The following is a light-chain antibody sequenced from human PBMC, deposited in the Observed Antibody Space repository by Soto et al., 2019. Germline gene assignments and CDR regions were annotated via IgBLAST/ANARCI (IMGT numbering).Light chain of an antibody. CDR1: SSDVGDYNY. J-gene: IGLJ1*01. Sequence: QSALTQPASVSGSPGQSITISCTGTSSDVGDYNYVSWYQHHPGKAPKLMIYEVTNRPSGVSNRFSGSKSGNTASLTISGLQAEDEADYYCSSYTSISTYVFGTGTKVTVL. CDR2: EVT. CDR3: SSYTSISTYV. V-gene: IGLV2-14*01.